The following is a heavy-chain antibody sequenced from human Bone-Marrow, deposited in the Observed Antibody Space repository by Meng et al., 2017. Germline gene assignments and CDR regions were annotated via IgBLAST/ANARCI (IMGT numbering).Heavy chain of an antibody. V-gene: IGHV3-7*01. CDR1: GFTFSSYW. CDR2: IKQDGSEK. D-gene: IGHD2-15*01. CDR3: ARRYCSGGSCYGPPFDY. J-gene: IGHJ4*02. Sequence: GTLKISCAASGFTFSSYWMSWVRQAPGKGLEWVANIKQDGSEKYYVDSVKGRFTISRDNAKNSLYLQMNSLRAEDTAVYYCARRYCSGGSCYGPPFDYWGQGTLVTVSS.